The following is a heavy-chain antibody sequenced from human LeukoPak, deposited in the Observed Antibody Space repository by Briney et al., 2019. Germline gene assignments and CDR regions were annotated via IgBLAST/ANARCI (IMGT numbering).Heavy chain of an antibody. Sequence: PGGSLRLSCVASGFTFGKYWMSWVRQAPGKGLEWVSAFYSGGTTYYADSVKGRFTISSDNSRNTLYLQMNSLRAEDTAVYYCARQVGTISVYDYWGQGTLVTVSS. D-gene: IGHD1-26*01. CDR2: FYSGGTT. J-gene: IGHJ4*02. CDR3: ARQVGTISVYDY. CDR1: GFTFGKYW. V-gene: IGHV3-66*04.